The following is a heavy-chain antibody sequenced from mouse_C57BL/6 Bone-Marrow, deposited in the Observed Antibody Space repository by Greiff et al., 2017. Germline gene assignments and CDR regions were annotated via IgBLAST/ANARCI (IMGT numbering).Heavy chain of an antibody. CDR1: GYAFSSYW. CDR2: IYPGDGDT. CDR3: ARVLYGNYFDY. D-gene: IGHD2-1*01. Sequence: VQLQQSGAELVKPGASVKISCKASGYAFSSYWMNWVKQRPGKGLEWIGQIYPGDGDTNYNGKFKGKATLTADKSSSTAYMQLSSLTSEDSAVYCCARVLYGNYFDYWGQGTTLTVSS. V-gene: IGHV1-80*01. J-gene: IGHJ2*01.